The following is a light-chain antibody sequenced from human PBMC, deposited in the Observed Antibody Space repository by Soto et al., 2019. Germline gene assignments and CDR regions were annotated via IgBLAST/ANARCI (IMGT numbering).Light chain of an antibody. CDR1: QSVSSIH. J-gene: IGKJ2*01. CDR3: QQYVSSIPAYT. Sequence: EIVLTQSPGTLSLSPGERATLSCRASQSVSSIHLAWYQQKPGQAPRLLIHGASSRATGIPDRFSGSASGTDFTLTISRLEPEDIAVYYRQQYVSSIPAYTFGQGTKVDIK. CDR2: GAS. V-gene: IGKV3-20*01.